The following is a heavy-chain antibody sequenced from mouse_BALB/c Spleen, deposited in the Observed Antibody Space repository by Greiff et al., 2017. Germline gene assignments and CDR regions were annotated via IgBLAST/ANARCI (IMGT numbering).Heavy chain of an antibody. CDR3: ARYGNYGYFDV. CDR1: GFNIKDTY. J-gene: IGHJ1*01. CDR2: IDPANGNT. V-gene: IGHV14-3*02. Sequence: EVKLQESGAELVKPGASVKLSCTASGFNIKDTYMHWVKQRPEQGLEWIGRIDPANGNTKYDPKFQGKATITADTSSNTAYLQLSSLTSEDTAVYYCARYGNYGYFDVWGAGTTVTVSS. D-gene: IGHD2-1*01.